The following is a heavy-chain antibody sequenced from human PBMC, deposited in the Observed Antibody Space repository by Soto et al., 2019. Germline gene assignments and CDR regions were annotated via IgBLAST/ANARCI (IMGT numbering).Heavy chain of an antibody. CDR1: GFTFSSYG. V-gene: IGHV3-30*18. CDR3: AKERRRYVAVPGEDFDY. Sequence: QVQLVESGGGVVQPGRSLRLSCAASGFTFSSYGMYWVRQAPGKGLEWVAVISYDGSTKYYADSVKGRFTISRDNSKKTLYLQMTSLGAEDTAMYYCAKERRRYVAVPGEDFDYWGQGSQVTVSS. CDR2: ISYDGSTK. D-gene: IGHD6-19*01. J-gene: IGHJ4*02.